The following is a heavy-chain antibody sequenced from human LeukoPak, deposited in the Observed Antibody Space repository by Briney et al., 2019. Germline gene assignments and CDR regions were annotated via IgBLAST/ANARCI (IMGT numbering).Heavy chain of an antibody. D-gene: IGHD5-24*01. V-gene: IGHV3-33*08. CDR3: ARATTPWIEMATDFDY. Sequence: AGGSLRLSCAASGFTFSNFAMTGVRQAPGKGLEWVAVIWYDGSNKYYADSVKGRFTISRDNSKNTLYLQMNSLRAEDTAVYYCARATTPWIEMATDFDYWGQGTLVTVSS. CDR2: IWYDGSNK. J-gene: IGHJ4*02. CDR1: GFTFSNFA.